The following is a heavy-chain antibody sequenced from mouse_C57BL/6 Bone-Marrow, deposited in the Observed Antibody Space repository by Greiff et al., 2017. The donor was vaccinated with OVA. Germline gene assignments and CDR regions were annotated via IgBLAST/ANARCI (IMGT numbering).Heavy chain of an antibody. D-gene: IGHD2-2*01. CDR2: IDPANGNT. CDR3: ARRGIYGYDGEASWFAY. Sequence: QLQQSVAELVRPGASVKLSCTASGFNIKNTYMHWVKQRHEQGLEWIGRIDPANGNTKYAPKFQGKATITADTSSNTAYLQLSSLTSEDTAIYYCARRGIYGYDGEASWFAYWGQGTLVTVSA. CDR1: GFNIKNTY. J-gene: IGHJ3*01. V-gene: IGHV14-3*01.